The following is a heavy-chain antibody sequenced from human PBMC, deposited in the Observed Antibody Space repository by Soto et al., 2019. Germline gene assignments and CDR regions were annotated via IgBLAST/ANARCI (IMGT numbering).Heavy chain of an antibody. V-gene: IGHV3-23*01. Sequence: EVQLLESGGGLVQPGGSLRLSCAASGFTFSSYAMSWVRQAPGKGLEWVSAISGSGGSTYYADSVKGRFTISRDNSKNTMYLQMNSLRAEDTAVYYCAKFLGTRRGAAAGTYYYGMDVWGQGTTVTVSS. CDR1: GFTFSSYA. D-gene: IGHD6-13*01. J-gene: IGHJ6*02. CDR3: AKFLGTRRGAAAGTYYYGMDV. CDR2: ISGSGGST.